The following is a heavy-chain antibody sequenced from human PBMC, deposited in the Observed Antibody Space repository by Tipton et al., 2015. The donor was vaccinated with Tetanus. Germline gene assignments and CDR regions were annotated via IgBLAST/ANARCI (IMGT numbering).Heavy chain of an antibody. V-gene: IGHV4-39*02. CDR2: IYFEGST. J-gene: IGHJ5*02. D-gene: IGHD2/OR15-2a*01. Sequence: TLSLTCTVSGASISDKKYYWGWIRQAPGKGLEWLASIYFEGSTYHSPSLKSRLTIDVDTSQNVFSLRLTSVTAADTAVYYCARLLYGYWFDPWGQGALVTVSS. CDR3: ARLLYGYWFDP. CDR1: GASISDKKYY.